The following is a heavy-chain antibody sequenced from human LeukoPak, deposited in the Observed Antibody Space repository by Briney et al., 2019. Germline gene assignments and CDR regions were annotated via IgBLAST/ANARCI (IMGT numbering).Heavy chain of an antibody. CDR3: ARVVGATTQNCFDY. V-gene: IGHV1-24*01. CDR1: GYTLTELS. CDR2: FDPEDGET. D-gene: IGHD1-26*01. Sequence: ASVKVSCKVSGYTLTELSMHWVRQAPGKGLEWMGGFDPEDGETIYAQKLQGRVTMTTDTSTSTAYMELRSLRSDDTAVYYCARVVGATTQNCFDYWGQGTLVTVSS. J-gene: IGHJ4*02.